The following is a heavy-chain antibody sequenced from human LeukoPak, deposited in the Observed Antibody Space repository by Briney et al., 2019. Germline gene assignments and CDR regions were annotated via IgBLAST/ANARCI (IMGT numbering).Heavy chain of an antibody. CDR3: ARARGADWFDP. CDR2: IYHSGST. V-gene: IGHV4-30-2*01. Sequence: SQTLSLTCAVSGGSISSGGYSWSWIRQPPGQGLEWIGYIYHSGSTYYNPSLKSRVTISVDRSKNQFSLKLSSVTAADTAVYYCARARGADWFDPWGQGTLVTVSS. D-gene: IGHD4-17*01. J-gene: IGHJ5*02. CDR1: GGSISSGGYS.